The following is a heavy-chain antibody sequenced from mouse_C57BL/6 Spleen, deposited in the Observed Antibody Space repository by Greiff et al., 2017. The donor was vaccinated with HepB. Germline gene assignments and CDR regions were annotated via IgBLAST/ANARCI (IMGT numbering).Heavy chain of an antibody. D-gene: IGHD1-1*01. CDR2: IRNKANNHAT. Sequence: EVKVEESGGGLVQPGGSMKLSCAASGFTFSDAWMDWVRQSPEKGLEWVAEIRNKANNHATYYAESVKGRFTISRDDSKSSVYLQMNSLRAEDTGIYYCTRPRTTVGYYFDYWGQGTTLTVSS. J-gene: IGHJ2*01. V-gene: IGHV6-6*01. CDR3: TRPRTTVGYYFDY. CDR1: GFTFSDAW.